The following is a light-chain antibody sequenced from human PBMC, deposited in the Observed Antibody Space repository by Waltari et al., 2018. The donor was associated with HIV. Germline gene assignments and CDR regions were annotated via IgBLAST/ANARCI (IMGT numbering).Light chain of an antibody. CDR2: DVR. Sequence: QSALTQPLAVSGSPGPSVPIPCTGTNSDIGSYTRVCWYQPTPGTAPQPVIYDVRSRPSGVPDRFSGSKSGNTAALTISGLQAEDEGDYYCSSYTTTTAHVFGTGTKVTVL. CDR1: NSDIGSYTR. CDR3: SSYTTTTAHV. J-gene: IGLJ1*01. V-gene: IGLV2-18*02.